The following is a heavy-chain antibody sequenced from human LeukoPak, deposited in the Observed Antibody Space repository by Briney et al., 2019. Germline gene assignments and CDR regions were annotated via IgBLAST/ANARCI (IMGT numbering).Heavy chain of an antibody. J-gene: IGHJ3*02. CDR1: GFTFSSYA. D-gene: IGHD2-21*02. CDR2: ISGSGGST. Sequence: GGSLRLSCAASGFTFSSYAMSWFRQAPGKGLEWVSAISGSGGSTYYADSVKGRFTISRDNSKNTLYLQMNSLRAEDTAVYYCAKDRRVVVTAGDAFDIWGQGTMVTVSS. CDR3: AKDRRVVVTAGDAFDI. V-gene: IGHV3-23*01.